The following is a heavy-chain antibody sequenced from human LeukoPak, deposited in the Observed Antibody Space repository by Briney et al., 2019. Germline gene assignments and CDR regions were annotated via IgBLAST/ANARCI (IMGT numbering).Heavy chain of an antibody. Sequence: GGSLRLSCAASGFTLSNHWMTWVRQVPGRGPEWVANVNRDGSETYYLDSVRGRFTISKDNAKNSLYLQMNSLRAEDTALYHCARNNGMDVWGQGTTVIVSS. J-gene: IGHJ6*02. V-gene: IGHV3-7*03. CDR1: GFTLSNHW. CDR2: VNRDGSET. CDR3: ARNNGMDV.